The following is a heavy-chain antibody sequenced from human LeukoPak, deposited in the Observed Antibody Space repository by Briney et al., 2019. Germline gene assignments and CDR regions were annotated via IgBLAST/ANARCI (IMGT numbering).Heavy chain of an antibody. Sequence: GGSLRLSCAASGFTLSNHWMTWVRQVPGRGPEWVANVNRDGSETYYLDSVRGRFTISKDNAKNSLYLQMNSLRAEDTALYHCARNNGMDVWGQGTTVIVSS. J-gene: IGHJ6*02. V-gene: IGHV3-7*03. CDR1: GFTLSNHW. CDR2: VNRDGSET. CDR3: ARNNGMDV.